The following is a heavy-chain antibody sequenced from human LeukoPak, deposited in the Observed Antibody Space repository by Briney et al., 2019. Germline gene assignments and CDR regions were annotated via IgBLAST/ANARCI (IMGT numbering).Heavy chain of an antibody. D-gene: IGHD3-22*01. CDR3: ARAIYDSSGYLSSPHYYYMDV. CDR2: IIPIFGTA. V-gene: IGHV1-69*05. Sequence: SVTVSCKASGGTFSSYAISWVRQAPGQGLEWMGGIIPIFGTANYAQKFQGRVTITTDESTSTAYMELSSLRSEDTAVYYCARAIYDSSGYLSSPHYYYMDVWGKGTTVTVSS. J-gene: IGHJ6*03. CDR1: GGTFSSYA.